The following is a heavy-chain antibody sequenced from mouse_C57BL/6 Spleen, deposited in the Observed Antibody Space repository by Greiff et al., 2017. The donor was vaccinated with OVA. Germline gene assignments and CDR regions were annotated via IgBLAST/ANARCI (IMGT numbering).Heavy chain of an antibody. CDR1: GFTFSSYA. CDR2: ISDGGSYT. J-gene: IGHJ3*01. CDR3: ARGGSPAWFAY. Sequence: EVKVEESGGGLVKPGGSLKLSCAASGFTFSSYAMSWVRQTPEKRLEWVATISDGGSYTYYPDNVKGRFTISRDNAKNNRYLQMSHLKSEDTAMYYCARGGSPAWFAYWGQGTLVTVSA. V-gene: IGHV5-4*03.